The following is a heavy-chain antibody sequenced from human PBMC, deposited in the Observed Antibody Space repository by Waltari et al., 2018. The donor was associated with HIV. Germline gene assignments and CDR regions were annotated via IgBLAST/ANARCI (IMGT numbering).Heavy chain of an antibody. CDR3: ATYCGGDCYFGEVSFDV. D-gene: IGHD2-21*02. CDR1: GFLFSNYG. Sequence: QVQLIQSGGDVVQPGGSLSLSCTASGFLFSNYGIHWVRQAPGKWLDWGAIISHDGNSHFYADSVKCRFTVSRDNSKDTVYLQMNSLTTDDTAVYYCATYCGGDCYFGEVSFDVWGQGTMVIVS. J-gene: IGHJ3*01. V-gene: IGHV3-30*03. CDR2: ISHDGNSH.